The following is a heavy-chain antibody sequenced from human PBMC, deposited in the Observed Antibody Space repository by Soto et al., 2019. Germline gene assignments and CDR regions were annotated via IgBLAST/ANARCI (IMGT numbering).Heavy chain of an antibody. D-gene: IGHD3-9*01. Sequence: ASVKVSCKASGYTFTSYGISWVRQAPGQGLEWMGWISAYNGNTNYAQKLQGRVTMTTDTSTSTAYMELRSLRSDDTAVYYCARASYDILTGYYPESVPWGQGTLVTVSS. CDR2: ISAYNGNT. V-gene: IGHV1-18*01. CDR3: ARASYDILTGYYPESVP. CDR1: GYTFTSYG. J-gene: IGHJ5*02.